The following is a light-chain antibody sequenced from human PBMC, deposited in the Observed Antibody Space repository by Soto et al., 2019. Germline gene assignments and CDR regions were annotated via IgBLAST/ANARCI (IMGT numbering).Light chain of an antibody. CDR1: SSDVGGYNY. V-gene: IGLV2-8*01. Sequence: QSALTQPPSASGSPGQSVAISCTGTSSDVGGYNYVSWYQQHPGKAPKLMIYEVNKRPSGVPDRFSGSKSGNTASLTVSGPQAEDEPDYYCSSYAGSSNVFGTGTKLTVL. CDR3: SSYAGSSNV. CDR2: EVN. J-gene: IGLJ1*01.